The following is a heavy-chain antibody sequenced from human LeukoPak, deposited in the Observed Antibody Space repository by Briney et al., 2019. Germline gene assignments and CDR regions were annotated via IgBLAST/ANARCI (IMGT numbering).Heavy chain of an antibody. D-gene: IGHD5-18*01. J-gene: IGHJ4*02. CDR2: IRTKVYGGTT. CDR1: GFIFCDYS. CDR3: ARRGYGYGYLDY. Sequence: PGRSLRLSCTASGFIFCDYSMSWVRQAPGKGLEWVAFIRTKVYGGTTEYAASVKGRFTISRDDSESIAYLQMNSLKTEDTAVYCCARRGYGYGYLDYWGQGTLVTVSS. V-gene: IGHV3-49*04.